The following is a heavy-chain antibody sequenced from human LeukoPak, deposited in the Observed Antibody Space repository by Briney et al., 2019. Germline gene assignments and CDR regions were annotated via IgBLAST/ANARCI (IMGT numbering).Heavy chain of an antibody. Sequence: GASVKVSCKVSGYALTELSMHWVRQAPGKGLEWMGGFDPEDGETSYAQKFQGRVTMTEDTSTDTAYMELSSLRSEDTAVYYCATALYGSGSYRLTPGYYYYGMDVWGQGTTVTVSS. CDR3: ATALYGSGSYRLTPGYYYYGMDV. V-gene: IGHV1-24*01. J-gene: IGHJ6*02. D-gene: IGHD3-10*01. CDR2: FDPEDGET. CDR1: GYALTELS.